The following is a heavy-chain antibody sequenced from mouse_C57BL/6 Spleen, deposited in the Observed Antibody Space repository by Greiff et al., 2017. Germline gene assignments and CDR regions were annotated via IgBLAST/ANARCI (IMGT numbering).Heavy chain of an antibody. V-gene: IGHV1-22*01. D-gene: IGHD1-1*01. CDR3: ARKGLYYGSSWEAMDY. CDR1: GYTFPDYN. CDR2: INPNNGGT. J-gene: IGHJ4*01. Sequence: VQLKQSGPELVKPGASVKMSCKASGYTFPDYNMHWVKQSHGKSLEWIGYINPNNGGTSYNQKFKGKATVTVNKSSSTAYMELRSLTSEDSAVYYCARKGLYYGSSWEAMDYWGQGTSVTVSS.